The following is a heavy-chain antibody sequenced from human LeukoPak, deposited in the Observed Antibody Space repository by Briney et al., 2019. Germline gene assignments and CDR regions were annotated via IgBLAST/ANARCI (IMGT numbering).Heavy chain of an antibody. Sequence: PGGSLRLSCAASGFTFSSYSMNWVRQAPGKGLEWVSSIRSSSSYIYYADSVKGRFTISRDNAKNSLYLQMNSLRAEDTAVYYCARDSAGTTGYWGQGTLVTVSS. CDR1: GFTFSSYS. J-gene: IGHJ4*02. V-gene: IGHV3-21*01. CDR3: ARDSAGTTGY. CDR2: IRSSSSYI. D-gene: IGHD1-7*01.